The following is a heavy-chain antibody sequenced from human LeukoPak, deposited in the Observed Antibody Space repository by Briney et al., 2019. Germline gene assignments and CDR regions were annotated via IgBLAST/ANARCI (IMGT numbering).Heavy chain of an antibody. Sequence: GGSLRLSCGASGFTFSRHWMHWVRQAPGKGLVWVSRITPDGSGADYADSVKGRFTISRDNAKNTLYLQMNSLRAEDTAVYYCAQEGSYCSSTSCYANYWGQGTLVTVSS. J-gene: IGHJ4*02. V-gene: IGHV3-74*01. CDR1: GFTFSRHW. CDR3: AQEGSYCSSTSCYANY. D-gene: IGHD2-2*01. CDR2: ITPDGSGA.